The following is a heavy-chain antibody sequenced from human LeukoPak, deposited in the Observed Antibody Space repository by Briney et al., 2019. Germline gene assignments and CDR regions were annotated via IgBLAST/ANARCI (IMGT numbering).Heavy chain of an antibody. CDR2: INRDGSGK. CDR3: ARVQTGTTNWFDP. CDR1: GFTFPNYA. D-gene: IGHD1-1*01. V-gene: IGHV3-7*04. J-gene: IGHJ5*02. Sequence: GGSLRLSCAASGFTFPNYAMSWVRQAPGKGLEWVTNINRDGSGKYYVDSVRGRFTISRDNAKNSLYLQMNSLRAEDTAVYYCARVQTGTTNWFDPWGQGTLVTVSS.